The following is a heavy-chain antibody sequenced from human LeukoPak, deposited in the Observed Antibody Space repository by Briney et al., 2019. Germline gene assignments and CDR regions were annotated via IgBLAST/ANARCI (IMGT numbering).Heavy chain of an antibody. Sequence: GGSLRLSCAASGFTFSSYWMHWVRQAPGKGLVWVSRINSDGSSTRYADSVKGRFTMSRDNAKNTLYLQMNSLRAEDTAVYYCASLRGTGLMDVWGKGTTVTISS. J-gene: IGHJ6*03. CDR3: ASLRGTGLMDV. V-gene: IGHV3-74*01. CDR1: GFTFSSYW. CDR2: INSDGSST. D-gene: IGHD3-10*01.